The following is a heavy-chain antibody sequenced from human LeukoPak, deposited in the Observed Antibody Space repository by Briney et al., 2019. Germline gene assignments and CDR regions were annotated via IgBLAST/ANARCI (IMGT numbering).Heavy chain of an antibody. V-gene: IGHV4-59*01. CDR2: IYYSGST. J-gene: IGHJ4*02. CDR3: AGEGVVATLDY. D-gene: IGHD5-12*01. Sequence: SETLSLTCTVSGGSISSYYWSWIRQPPGKGLEWIGYIYYSGSTNYNPSLKSRVTISVDTSKNQFSLKLSSVTAADTAVYYCAGEGVVATLDYWGQGTLVTVSS. CDR1: GGSISSYY.